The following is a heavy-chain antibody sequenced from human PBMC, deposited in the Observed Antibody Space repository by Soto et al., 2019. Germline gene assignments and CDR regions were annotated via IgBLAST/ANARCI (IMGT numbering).Heavy chain of an antibody. CDR3: ARQNYYSGMDV. J-gene: IGHJ6*02. CDR2: TSAYNGNT. Sequence: ASVKVSCKASGYTFSSYFITWVRQAPGQGLEWMGWTSAYNGNTNFAQKLQGRVAMTTDTSTSTAYMELRSLRSDDTAVYYCARQNYYSGMDVWGQGTTVTVCS. V-gene: IGHV1-18*01. CDR1: GYTFSSYF.